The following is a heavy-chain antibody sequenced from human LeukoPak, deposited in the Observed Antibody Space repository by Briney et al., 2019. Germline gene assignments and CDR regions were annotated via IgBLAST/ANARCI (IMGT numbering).Heavy chain of an antibody. V-gene: IGHV4-31*03. D-gene: IGHD3-10*01. Sequence: SETLSLTCTVSGGSISGTDLYWGWIRQLPGKGLEWIGYIYYSGSTYYNPSLKSRVTISVDTSKNQFSLKLSSVTAADTAVYYCARGLVTMVRGVLGSLNWFDPWGQGTLVTVSS. J-gene: IGHJ5*02. CDR3: ARGLVTMVRGVLGSLNWFDP. CDR2: IYYSGST. CDR1: GGSISGTDLY.